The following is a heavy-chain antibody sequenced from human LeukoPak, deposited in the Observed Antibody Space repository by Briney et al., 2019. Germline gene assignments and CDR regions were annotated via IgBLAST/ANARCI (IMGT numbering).Heavy chain of an antibody. D-gene: IGHD6-19*01. CDR2: IYYSGST. V-gene: IGHV4-59*01. CDR1: GFIFSNSV. CDR3: ARGGPQWLVLDY. J-gene: IGHJ4*02. Sequence: GSLRLSCAASGFIFSNSVMSWIRQPPGKGLEWIGYIYYSGSTNYNPSLKSRVTISVDTSKNQFSLKLSSVTAADTAVYYCARGGPQWLVLDYWGQGTLVTVSS.